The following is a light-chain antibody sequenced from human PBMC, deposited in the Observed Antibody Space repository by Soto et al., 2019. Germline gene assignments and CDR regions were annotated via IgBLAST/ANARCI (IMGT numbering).Light chain of an antibody. CDR1: SSDVGSYNY. CDR3: SSYTSSSTHV. CDR2: EVS. J-gene: IGLJ1*01. Sequence: LTQLASVSVSPGQSITVSCTGTSSDVGSYNYVSWDQKHPGKAPQLMIYEVSKRPSGVSNRYSGSKCGNPASLSISGLQAEDEADYYCSSYTSSSTHVFGTGTKVTVL. V-gene: IGLV2-14*01.